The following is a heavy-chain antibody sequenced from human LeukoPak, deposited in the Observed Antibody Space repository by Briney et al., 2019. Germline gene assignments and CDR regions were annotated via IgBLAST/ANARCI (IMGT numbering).Heavy chain of an antibody. D-gene: IGHD2-2*01. CDR1: GGTFSSYT. J-gene: IGHJ6*03. CDR3: AGELLSDQYYYYYYYMDV. V-gene: IGHV1-69*02. CDR2: IIPILGIA. Sequence: SVKVSCKASGGTFSSYTFSWVRQAPGQGLEWMGRIIPILGIANYAQKFQGRVTITADKSTSTAYMELSSLRSEDTAVYYCAGELLSDQYYYYYYYMDVWGKGTTVTVSS.